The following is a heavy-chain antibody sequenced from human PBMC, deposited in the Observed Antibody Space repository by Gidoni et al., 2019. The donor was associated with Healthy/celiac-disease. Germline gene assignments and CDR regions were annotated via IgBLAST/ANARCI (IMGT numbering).Heavy chain of an antibody. CDR3: ARDDVLLWFGELLFGAFDY. V-gene: IGHV1-3*01. J-gene: IGHJ4*02. D-gene: IGHD3-10*01. CDR2: INAGNGNT. Sequence: QVQLVQSGAEVKKPGASVKVSCKASGYTFTSYAMHWVRQAPGQRLEWMGWINAGNGNTKYSQKFQGRVTITRDTSASTAYMELSSLRSEDTAVYYCARDDVLLWFGELLFGAFDYWGQGTLVTVSS. CDR1: GYTFTSYA.